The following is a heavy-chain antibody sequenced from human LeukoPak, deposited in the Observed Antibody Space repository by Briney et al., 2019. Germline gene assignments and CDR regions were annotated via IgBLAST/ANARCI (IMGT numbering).Heavy chain of an antibody. CDR1: GSTFTSYG. D-gene: IGHD3-9*01. CDR2: INGYNGKA. Sequence: GASVKVSCKSSGSTFTSYGLNWVRHAHGQGLEWMGWINGYNGKAEHAATFHGRVTLTTDTSTTTAYTELRSLRRAHTTGQYCARGRYFGLFSHSFYFYGLDVWGEGATVTVSS. J-gene: IGHJ6*04. V-gene: IGHV1-18*01. CDR3: ARGRYFGLFSHSFYFYGLDV.